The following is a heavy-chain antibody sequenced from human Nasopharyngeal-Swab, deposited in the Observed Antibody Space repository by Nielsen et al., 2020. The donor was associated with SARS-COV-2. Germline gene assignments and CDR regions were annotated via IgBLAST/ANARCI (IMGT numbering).Heavy chain of an antibody. CDR3: ARDPTPAVDSSSSLDYYYGMDV. CDR2: INPNSGGT. CDR1: GYTFTGYY. D-gene: IGHD6-6*01. J-gene: IGHJ6*02. Sequence: ASVKVSCKASGYTFTGYYMHWVRQAPGQGLEWMGWINPNSGGTNYAQKFQGRVTMTRDTSISTAYMELSRLRSEDTAVYYCARDPTPAVDSSSSLDYYYGMDVWGQGTTVTVSS. V-gene: IGHV1-2*02.